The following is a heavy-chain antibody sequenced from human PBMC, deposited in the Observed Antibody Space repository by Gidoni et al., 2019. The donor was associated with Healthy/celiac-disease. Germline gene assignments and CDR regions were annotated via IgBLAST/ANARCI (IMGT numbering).Heavy chain of an antibody. V-gene: IGHV3-23*01. CDR1: GFTFLSYA. CDR2: ISGSGGST. CDR3: AKAPLQRLTVADDYWYFDL. D-gene: IGHD6-19*01. J-gene: IGHJ2*01. Sequence: EVQLFASWGVLVQPGGSLRLSCASSGFTFLSYAMSWVSQAPGKGLEWVSDISGSGGSTYYADSVKGRFNISRDNYKNTLDLQMKSLRAEDTAVYYCAKAPLQRLTVADDYWYFDLWGRGTLVTVSS.